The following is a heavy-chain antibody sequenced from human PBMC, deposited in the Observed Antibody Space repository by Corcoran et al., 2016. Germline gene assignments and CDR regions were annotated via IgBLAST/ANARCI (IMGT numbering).Heavy chain of an antibody. CDR3: ARDRYCSGGSCYSTSD. CDR1: GFTFSSYS. J-gene: IGHJ4*02. D-gene: IGHD2-15*01. V-gene: IGHV3-21*01. Sequence: EVQLVESGGGLVKPGGSLRLSCAASGFTFSSYSMNGVRQAPGKGLEWVSSISSSSSYIYYADSGKGRFTISRDNAKNSLYLQMNSLRAEYTAVYYCARDRYCSGGSCYSTSDWGQGTLVTVSS. CDR2: ISSSSSYI.